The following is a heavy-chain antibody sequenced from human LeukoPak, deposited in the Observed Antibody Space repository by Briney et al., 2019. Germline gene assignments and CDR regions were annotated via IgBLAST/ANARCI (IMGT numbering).Heavy chain of an antibody. Sequence: GGSLRLSCAASGFTFSSTSINWVRQAPGKGLEWVSYISSGSTYIYYADSVKGRFTISRDNAKNSLYLQMNSLRAEDTAVYYCARDNPPHYYYGMDVWGQGTTVTVSS. CDR3: ARDNPPHYYYGMDV. D-gene: IGHD1-14*01. CDR1: GFTFSSTS. J-gene: IGHJ6*02. V-gene: IGHV3-21*01. CDR2: ISSGSTYI.